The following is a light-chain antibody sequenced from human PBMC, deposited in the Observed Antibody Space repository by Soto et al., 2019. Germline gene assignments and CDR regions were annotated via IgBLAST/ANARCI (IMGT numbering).Light chain of an antibody. CDR2: ANI. CDR1: SSNIGAGYD. CDR3: QSYDSSLSGYV. J-gene: IGLJ1*01. V-gene: IGLV1-40*01. Sequence: QPVLTQSPSVSGAPGQRVTISCTGSSSNIGAGYDVHWYQQLPGTAPKLLIFANINRPSGVPDRFSGSKSGTSASLAITGLRAEDEADYYCQSYDSSLSGYVFGTGTQLTVL.